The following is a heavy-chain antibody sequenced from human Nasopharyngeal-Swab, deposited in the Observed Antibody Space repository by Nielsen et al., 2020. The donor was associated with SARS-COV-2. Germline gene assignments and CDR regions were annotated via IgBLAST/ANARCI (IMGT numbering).Heavy chain of an antibody. D-gene: IGHD3-3*01. V-gene: IGHV3-49*03. Sequence: GGSLRLSCTTSGFTFGDYAMSWFRQAPGKGLEWVGFIRSKAYGGTTEYAASVKGRFTISRDDSKSIAYLQMNSLKTEDTAVYYCTREYDFWSGYFDSWGQGTLVTVSS. CDR3: TREYDFWSGYFDS. CDR2: IRSKAYGGTT. CDR1: GFTFGDYA. J-gene: IGHJ4*02.